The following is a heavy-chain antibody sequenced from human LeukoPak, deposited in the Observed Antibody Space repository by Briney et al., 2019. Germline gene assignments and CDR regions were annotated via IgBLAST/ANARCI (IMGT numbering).Heavy chain of an antibody. J-gene: IGHJ4*02. CDR1: GGSFSGYY. CDR3: ARDAFSGWYIS. D-gene: IGHD6-19*01. CDR2: IYYSGST. V-gene: IGHV4-59*01. Sequence: SETLSLTCAVYGGSFSGYYWSWIRQPPGKGLEWIGYIYYSGSTNYNPSLKSRVTISVDTSKNQFSLKLSSVTAADTAVYYCARDAFSGWYISWGQGTLVTVSS.